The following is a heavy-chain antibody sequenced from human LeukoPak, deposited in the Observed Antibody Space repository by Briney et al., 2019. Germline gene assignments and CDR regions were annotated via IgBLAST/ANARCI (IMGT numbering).Heavy chain of an antibody. CDR2: IYTSGST. CDR3: AREAPVISTVVTPWYFDY. D-gene: IGHD4-23*01. J-gene: IGHJ4*02. Sequence: SETLSLTCTVSGGSVSSYYWSWIRQPAGKGLEWIGRIYTSGSTSYNPSLKSRVTMSVDTSKNQFSLKLSSVTAADTAVYYCAREAPVISTVVTPWYFDYWGQGTLVTVSS. V-gene: IGHV4-4*07. CDR1: GGSVSSYY.